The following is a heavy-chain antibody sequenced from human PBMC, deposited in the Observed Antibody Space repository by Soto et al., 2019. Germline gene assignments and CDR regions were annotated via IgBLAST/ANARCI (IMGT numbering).Heavy chain of an antibody. V-gene: IGHV5-51*01. Sequence: GESLKISCKGSRYIFTSNWIAWVRQMPGKGLEWMGIIFPGDSDTTYSPSFHGQVTISADKSISTTYLQWSGLKASDMAIYYCARQDSRGYAYWGQGTVVTVSS. D-gene: IGHD6-19*01. J-gene: IGHJ4*02. CDR2: IFPGDSDT. CDR1: RYIFTSNW. CDR3: ARQDSRGYAY.